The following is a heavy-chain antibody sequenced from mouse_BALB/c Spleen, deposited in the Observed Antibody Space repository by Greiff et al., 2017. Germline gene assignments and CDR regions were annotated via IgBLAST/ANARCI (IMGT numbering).Heavy chain of an antibody. J-gene: IGHJ2*01. D-gene: IGHD2-1*01. Sequence: VQLQESGPGLVAPSQSLSITCTVSGFSLTGYGVNWVRQPPGKGLEWLGMIWGDGSTDYNSALKSRLSISKDNSKSQVFLQMNSLQTDDTARYYCARAYGNYYFDYWGQGTTLTVSS. V-gene: IGHV2-6-7*01. CDR3: ARAYGNYYFDY. CDR1: GFSLTGYG. CDR2: IWGDGST.